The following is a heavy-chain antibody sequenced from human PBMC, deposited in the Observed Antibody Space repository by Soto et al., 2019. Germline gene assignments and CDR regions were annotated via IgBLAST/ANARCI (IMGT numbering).Heavy chain of an antibody. D-gene: IGHD2-2*01. CDR3: ARAPGYCSSTSCYPGKFYYYYGMDV. J-gene: IGHJ6*02. Sequence: ASVKVSCKASGGTFSSYAISWVRQAPGQGLEWMGGIIPIFGTANYAQKFQGRVTITADESTSTAYMELSSLRSEDTAVYYCARAPGYCSSTSCYPGKFYYYYGMDVWGQGTTVTVSS. CDR1: GGTFSSYA. CDR2: IIPIFGTA. V-gene: IGHV1-69*13.